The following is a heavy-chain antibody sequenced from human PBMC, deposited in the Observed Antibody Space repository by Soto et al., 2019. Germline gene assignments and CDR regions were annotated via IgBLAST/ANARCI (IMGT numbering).Heavy chain of an antibody. CDR3: ASQGYCRDLRCYRSTGFWSFDL. CDR1: GGSFSYYY. V-gene: IGHV4-34*01. J-gene: IGHJ2*01. D-gene: IGHD2-15*01. CDR2: INHNGSA. Sequence: QVQLQQWGAGLLKPSDTLSLTCAVYGGSFSYYYWTWVRQPPGKGLEWIGEINHNGSASYNPSLKSRLTMSLDTYNNQFSLRLSSVTAADTAVYYCASQGYCRDLRCYRSTGFWSFDLWGRGTLVTVSS.